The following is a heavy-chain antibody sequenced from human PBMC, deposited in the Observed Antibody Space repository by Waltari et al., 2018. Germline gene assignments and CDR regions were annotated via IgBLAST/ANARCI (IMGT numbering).Heavy chain of an antibody. D-gene: IGHD3-22*01. Sequence: QVQLVESGGGVVQPGRSLRLSCAASGFTFSSYAMHWVRQAPGKGLEWVAVISYDGSNKYYADSVKGRFTISRDNSKNTLYLQMNSLRAEDTAVYYCARWGKYYYDSSGYSPPFDYWGQGTLVTVSS. CDR1: GFTFSSYA. CDR3: ARWGKYYYDSSGYSPPFDY. V-gene: IGHV3-30*01. J-gene: IGHJ4*02. CDR2: ISYDGSNK.